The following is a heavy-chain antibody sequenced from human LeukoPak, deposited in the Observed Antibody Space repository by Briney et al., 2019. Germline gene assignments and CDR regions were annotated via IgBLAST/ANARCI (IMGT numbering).Heavy chain of an antibody. J-gene: IGHJ4*02. CDR2: ISASSSTI. D-gene: IGHD3-3*01. CDR1: GFIFSRYS. Sequence: GGSLRLSCAASGFIFSRYSMNWVRQAPGKGLEWISYISASSSTIHNADSVKGRFTISRDNAKNTLYLQMNSLRAEDTAVYYCAKDYDFWSGSLAYFDYWGQGTLVTVSS. V-gene: IGHV3-48*01. CDR3: AKDYDFWSGSLAYFDY.